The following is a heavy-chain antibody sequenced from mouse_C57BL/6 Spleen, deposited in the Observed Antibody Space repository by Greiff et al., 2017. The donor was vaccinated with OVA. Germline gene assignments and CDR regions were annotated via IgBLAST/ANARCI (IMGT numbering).Heavy chain of an antibody. D-gene: IGHD2-4*01. CDR3: TRSDYDYDGWFAY. CDR1: GYTFTSYW. V-gene: IGHV1-5*01. Sequence: EVQLQQSGTVLARPGASVKMSCKTSGYTFTSYWMHWVKQRPGQGLEWIGAIYPGNSDTSYNQKFKGKAKLTAVTSASTAYMELSSLTNEDSAVYYWTRSDYDYDGWFAYWGQGTLVTVSA. J-gene: IGHJ3*01. CDR2: IYPGNSDT.